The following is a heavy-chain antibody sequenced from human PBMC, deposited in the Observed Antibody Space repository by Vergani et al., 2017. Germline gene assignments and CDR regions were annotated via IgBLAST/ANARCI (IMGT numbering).Heavy chain of an antibody. D-gene: IGHD2-15*01. CDR3: ARDSWGYCSGGSCYLGY. J-gene: IGHJ4*02. V-gene: IGHV3-33*01. Sequence: VQLVESGGGLVQPGRSLRLSCAASGFTFSSYGMHWVRQAPGKGLEWVAVIWYDGSNKYYADSVKGRFTISRDNSKNTLYLQMNSLRAEDTAVYYCARDSWGYCSGGSCYLGYWGQGTLVTVSS. CDR1: GFTFSSYG. CDR2: IWYDGSNK.